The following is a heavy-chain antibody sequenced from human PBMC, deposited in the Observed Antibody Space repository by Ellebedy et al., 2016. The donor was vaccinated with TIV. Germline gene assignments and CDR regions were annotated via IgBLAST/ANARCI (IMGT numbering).Heavy chain of an antibody. D-gene: IGHD5-12*01. V-gene: IGHV4-59*12. CDR3: ARAPYSGYDFGFDY. CDR1: GGSISSYY. Sequence: SETLSLXXTVSGGSISSYYWSWIRQPPGKGLEWIGYIYYSGSTNYNPSLKSRVTISVDKSKNQFSLKLSSVTAADTAVYYCARAPYSGYDFGFDYWGQGTLVTVSS. J-gene: IGHJ4*02. CDR2: IYYSGST.